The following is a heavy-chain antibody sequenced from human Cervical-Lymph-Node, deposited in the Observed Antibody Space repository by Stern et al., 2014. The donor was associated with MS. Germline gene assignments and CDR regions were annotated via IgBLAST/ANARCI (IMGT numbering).Heavy chain of an antibody. CDR1: GFRFTDYY. J-gene: IGHJ5*02. Sequence: QVQLVQSGAGVKKPGASVKVSCETSGFRFTDYYIPWVWQAPGQGLELMGCINPRNGDTRSAQKFQGRFTMTRDTSFSTAYMELNSLKSNDSAMYYWGRGIKTFDPWGQGTLVTVSS. V-gene: IGHV1-2*02. D-gene: IGHD5-24*01. CDR2: INPRNGDT. CDR3: GRGIKTFDP.